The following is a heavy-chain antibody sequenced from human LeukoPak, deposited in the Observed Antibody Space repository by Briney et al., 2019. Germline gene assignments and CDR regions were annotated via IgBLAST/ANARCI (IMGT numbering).Heavy chain of an antibody. CDR3: AKDQRAGGSYRNGFDY. J-gene: IGHJ4*02. V-gene: IGHV3-21*01. CDR2: LSTSSSYI. CDR1: GFIFSRHS. D-gene: IGHD1-26*01. Sequence: GGSLRLSCAGSGFIFSRHSMNWVGPAPGKGLEWVSSLSTSSSYIYYADSVKGRFTISRDNARNSLYLQMNSLRVEDTAVYYCAKDQRAGGSYRNGFDYWGQGTLVTVSS.